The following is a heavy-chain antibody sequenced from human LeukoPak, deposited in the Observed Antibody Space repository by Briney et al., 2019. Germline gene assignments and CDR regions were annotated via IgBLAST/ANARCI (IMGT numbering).Heavy chain of an antibody. J-gene: IGHJ3*02. CDR2: IYPDDSDT. D-gene: IGHD2-21*01. Sequence: GESLKISCEGAGYSFTSYWVAWVRQMPGKGLEWMAIIYPDDSDTRYSPSFQGQVTISADKSISTAYLQWSSLKASDTAMYYCASVITIGAFDIWGQGTMVTVSS. CDR3: ASVITIGAFDI. V-gene: IGHV5-51*01. CDR1: GYSFTSYW.